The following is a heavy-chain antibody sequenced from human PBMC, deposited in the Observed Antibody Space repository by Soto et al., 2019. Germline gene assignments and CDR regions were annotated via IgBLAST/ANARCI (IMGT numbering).Heavy chain of an antibody. CDR2: FDPEDGET. D-gene: IGHD3-10*01. CDR3: ATDATASGLWSSGGAFDI. Sequence: APVKVSCKVSGYTLTELSMHWARQAPGKGLEWMGGFDPEDGETIYAQKFQGRVTMTEDTSTDTAYMELSSLRSEDTAVYYCATDATASGLWSSGGAFDIWGQGTMVTLSS. J-gene: IGHJ3*02. V-gene: IGHV1-24*01. CDR1: GYTLTELS.